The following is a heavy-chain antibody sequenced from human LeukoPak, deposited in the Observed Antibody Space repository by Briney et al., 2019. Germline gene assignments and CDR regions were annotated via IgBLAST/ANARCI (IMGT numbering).Heavy chain of an antibody. CDR1: GFTFSSHS. V-gene: IGHV3-23*01. J-gene: IGHJ6*03. CDR2: ISGSGDRT. Sequence: GGSLRLSCAASGFTFSSHSMNWVRRAPGKGLEWVSAISGSGDRTFYADSVKGRLTISRDNSKNTLYLQLNTVRAEDTALYYCARGGTNYYYMDVWGNGTTVTVSS. CDR3: ARGGTNYYYMDV. D-gene: IGHD3-10*01.